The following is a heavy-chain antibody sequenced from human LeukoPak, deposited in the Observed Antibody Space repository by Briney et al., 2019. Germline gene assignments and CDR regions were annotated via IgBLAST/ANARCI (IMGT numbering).Heavy chain of an antibody. CDR3: AKASSNDAFDI. D-gene: IGHD2-2*01. CDR1: GFTFSNFF. J-gene: IGHJ3*02. CDR2: ISGGGGST. V-gene: IGHV3-23*01. Sequence: PGGSLRLSCVVSGFTFSNFFMSWVRQAPGKGLEWVSAISGGGGSTYYADSVQGRFSISRDNSNNTVYLQMNSLRAEDMALYYCAKASSNDAFDIWGQGTMVTVSS.